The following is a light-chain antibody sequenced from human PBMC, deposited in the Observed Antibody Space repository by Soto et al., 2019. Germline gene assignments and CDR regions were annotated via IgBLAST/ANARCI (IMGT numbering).Light chain of an antibody. CDR2: EVT. Sequence: QSVLTQPASVSGSPGQSITISCTGSSSDVGAYHFVSWYQHHPGKAPKLMIYEVTYRPSGVSDRFSGSRSGNTASLTISGLQAEDESDYYCSSYTSSTTWVFGGGTKLTVL. V-gene: IGLV2-14*01. CDR3: SSYTSSTTWV. J-gene: IGLJ3*02. CDR1: SSDVGAYHF.